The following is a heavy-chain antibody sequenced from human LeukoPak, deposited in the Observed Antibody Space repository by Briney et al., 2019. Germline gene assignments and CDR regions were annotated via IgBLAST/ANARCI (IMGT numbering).Heavy chain of an antibody. D-gene: IGHD5-18*01. J-gene: IGHJ3*02. CDR1: DGSISTGRYY. Sequence: ASETLSLTCTVSDGSISTGRYYWGWIRQPPGKGLEWIGEINHSGSTNYNPSLKSRVTISVDTSKNQFSLKLSSVTAADTAVYYCAICGYSYGMGYAFDIWGQGTMVTVSS. V-gene: IGHV4-39*07. CDR2: INHSGST. CDR3: AICGYSYGMGYAFDI.